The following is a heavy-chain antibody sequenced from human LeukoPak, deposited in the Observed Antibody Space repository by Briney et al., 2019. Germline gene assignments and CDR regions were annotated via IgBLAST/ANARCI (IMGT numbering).Heavy chain of an antibody. CDR1: EFTFSSYW. CDR2: INSDGSST. V-gene: IGHV3-74*01. D-gene: IGHD1-7*01. CDR3: ARGGLTGTTIPYFDY. Sequence: GGSLRLSCTASEFTFSSYWMHWVRQPPGKGLVWVSRINSDGSSTSYADAVKGRFTISRGNAKNTLYLRMNSLRAEDTAVYYCARGGLTGTTIPYFDYWGQGTLVTVSS. J-gene: IGHJ4*02.